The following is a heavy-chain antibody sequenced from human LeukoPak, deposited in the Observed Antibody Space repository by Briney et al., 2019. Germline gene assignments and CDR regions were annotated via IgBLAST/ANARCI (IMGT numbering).Heavy chain of an antibody. V-gene: IGHV4-59*01. CDR2: IYYSGST. CDR3: ARIEDYGGNSVNY. CDR1: GGSISSYY. Sequence: PSETLSLTCTVSGGSISSYYWSWIRQPPGKGLEGIGYIYYSGSTNYNPSLKSRVTISVDTSKNQFSLKLSSVTAADTAVYYCARIEDYGGNSVNYWGQGTLVTVSS. J-gene: IGHJ4*02. D-gene: IGHD4-23*01.